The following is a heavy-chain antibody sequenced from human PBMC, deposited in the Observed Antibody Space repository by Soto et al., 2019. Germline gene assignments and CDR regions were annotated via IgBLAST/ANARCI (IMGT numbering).Heavy chain of an antibody. CDR1: GGTFSSYA. J-gene: IGHJ6*02. CDR3: ANRLVAASYYYYYGMDV. V-gene: IGHV1-69*13. Sequence: SVKVSCKASGGTFSSYAISWVRQAPGQGLEWMGGIIPIFGTANYAQKFQGRVTITADESTSTAYMELSSLRSEDTAVYYCANRLVAASYYYYYGMDVWGQGTTVTVS. CDR2: IIPIFGTA. D-gene: IGHD2-15*01.